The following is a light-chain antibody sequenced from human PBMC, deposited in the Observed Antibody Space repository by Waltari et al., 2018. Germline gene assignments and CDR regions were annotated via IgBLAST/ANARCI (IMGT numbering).Light chain of an antibody. Sequence: DIQMTQSPSSLSASVGDRVTITCRASQTISSYLNWYQQTLGKAPKLLIYTASSLQSGVPSRFSGSGSGTDFTLTITSLQPEDFATYFCQQTYTTPYTFGQGTKLEIK. CDR2: TAS. CDR1: QTISSY. V-gene: IGKV1-39*01. CDR3: QQTYTTPYT. J-gene: IGKJ2*01.